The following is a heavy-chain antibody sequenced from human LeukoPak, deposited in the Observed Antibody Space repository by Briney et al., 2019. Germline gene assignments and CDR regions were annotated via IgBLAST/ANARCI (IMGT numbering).Heavy chain of an antibody. V-gene: IGHV4-59*01. Sequence: SETLSLTCSVSGGSINNYYWNWIRQPPGKGLEWIGYIYYSGDTNYNPSLKSRVTMSLDTSKNQFSLKLSSVTAADTAIYFCAGDFGSNNSWGQGTLVTVSS. CDR3: AGDFGSNNS. CDR1: GGSINNYY. J-gene: IGHJ4*02. CDR2: IYYSGDT. D-gene: IGHD4-23*01.